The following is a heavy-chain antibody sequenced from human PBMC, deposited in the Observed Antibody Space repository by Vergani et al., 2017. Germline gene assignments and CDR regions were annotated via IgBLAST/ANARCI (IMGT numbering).Heavy chain of an antibody. D-gene: IGHD3-10*01. J-gene: IGHJ5*02. V-gene: IGHV4-59*01. CDR1: GGSMSGYY. Sequence: QVRLQESGPGLVKPSETLSLTCSVSGGSMSGYYWSWIRQPPGKEMEGIGYMYHSGSTNYNPSLETRVTISEHTSKNQFSLKLNSVTAADTAVYYCGRVADFYGLGSRLLDLWGQGILGTVSS. CDR2: MYHSGST. CDR3: GRVADFYGLGSRLLDL.